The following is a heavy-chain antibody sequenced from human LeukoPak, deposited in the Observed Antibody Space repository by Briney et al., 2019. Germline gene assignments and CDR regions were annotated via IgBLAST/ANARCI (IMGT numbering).Heavy chain of an antibody. Sequence: SETLSLTCTVSGDSISSYYWSWIRQPPGKGLEWIGYIYYSGSTNYNPSLKSRVTLSVDTSKNQFSLKLSSVTAADTAVYYCAKVRGYSYGPFDYWGQGTLVTVSS. CDR1: GDSISSYY. CDR2: IYYSGST. CDR3: AKVRGYSYGPFDY. J-gene: IGHJ4*02. V-gene: IGHV4-59*01. D-gene: IGHD5-18*01.